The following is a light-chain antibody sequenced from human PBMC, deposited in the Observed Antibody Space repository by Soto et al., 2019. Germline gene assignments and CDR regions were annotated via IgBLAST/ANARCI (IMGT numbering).Light chain of an antibody. CDR3: QRYNSYPWT. V-gene: IGKV1-5*01. Sequence: DAQIAQSPSTLSGSVGERITITCRASQTISSWLAWYQQKPGKAPKLLIYDASSLESGVPSRFSGSGSGTEFTLTISSLQPDDFATYYCQRYNSYPWTFGQGTKVDI. CDR2: DAS. J-gene: IGKJ1*01. CDR1: QTISSW.